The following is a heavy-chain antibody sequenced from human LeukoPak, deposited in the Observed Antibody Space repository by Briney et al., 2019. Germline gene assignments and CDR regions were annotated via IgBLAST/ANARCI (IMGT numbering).Heavy chain of an antibody. CDR3: AKDLDSTGYYSYGY. D-gene: IGHD3-22*01. Sequence: GGSLRLSCAASGFTFSSYAMNWVRQAPGMGLEWASLISTSGRTHYADSVKGRFTISRDNSKNTLYLQMNRLRAEDTAVYHCAKDLDSTGYYSYGYWGQGTLVTVSS. CDR2: ISTSGRT. CDR1: GFTFSSYA. V-gene: IGHV3-23*01. J-gene: IGHJ4*02.